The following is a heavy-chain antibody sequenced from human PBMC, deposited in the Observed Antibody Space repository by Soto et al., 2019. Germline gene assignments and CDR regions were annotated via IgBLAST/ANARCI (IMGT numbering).Heavy chain of an antibody. V-gene: IGHV5-10-1*01. CDR3: ATMPTYYHYGMDV. CDR1: GDPFATYW. Sequence: GESLKISCEGSGDPFATYWITWVRQMPGKGLEYMGRMYPSDSYTIYSPSFQGHVTISADKSSSTAYLQWSSLEASDTAVYYCATMPTYYHYGMDVWGQGTTVTVS. CDR2: MYPSDSYT. J-gene: IGHJ6*02. D-gene: IGHD3-10*01.